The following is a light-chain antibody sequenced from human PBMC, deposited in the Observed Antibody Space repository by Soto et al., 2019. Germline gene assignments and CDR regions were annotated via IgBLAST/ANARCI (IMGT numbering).Light chain of an antibody. CDR3: QQRNNWPVT. V-gene: IGKV3-11*01. Sequence: EVVLTQSPATLSLSPGERATLSCRASQSVSTYVAWYQQKPGQAPRLLIYDASKRSPGIPARFSGSGSGTDFTLTISSLEPDDFSIYYCQQRNNWPVTFGQGTRLEI. CDR1: QSVSTY. J-gene: IGKJ5*01. CDR2: DAS.